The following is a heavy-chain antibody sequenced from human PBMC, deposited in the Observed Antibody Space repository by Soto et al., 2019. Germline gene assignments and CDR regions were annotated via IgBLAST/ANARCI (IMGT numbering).Heavy chain of an antibody. J-gene: IGHJ4*02. CDR3: ARARSSSAWYRFYY. CDR1: VFTVGNNY. V-gene: IGHV3-66*01. Sequence: EVKLVESGGGLVQPGGSMRLSCTASVFTVGNNYMSWVRQAPGKGLEWVSVIYSGVSTDYADSVKGRFTISRDYSKHTLYLQMNSLRAEDTAIYYCARARSSSAWYRFYYWGQGTLVTVSS. CDR2: IYSGVST. D-gene: IGHD6-19*01.